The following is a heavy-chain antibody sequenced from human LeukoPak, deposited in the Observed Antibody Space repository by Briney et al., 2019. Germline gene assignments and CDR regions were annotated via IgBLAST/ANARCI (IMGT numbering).Heavy chain of an antibody. V-gene: IGHV3-20*04. CDR2: INWNGGCT. Sequence: GGSLRLSCAASGFTFDDYGMSWVRQAPGKGLEWVSGINWNGGCTGYADSVKGRFTISRDNAKNSLYLQMNSLRAEDTALYYCARFGALGFNYGSGSFSPIYYYYYYMDVWGKGTTVTVSS. D-gene: IGHD3-10*01. CDR3: ARFGALGFNYGSGSFSPIYYYYYYMDV. CDR1: GFTFDDYG. J-gene: IGHJ6*03.